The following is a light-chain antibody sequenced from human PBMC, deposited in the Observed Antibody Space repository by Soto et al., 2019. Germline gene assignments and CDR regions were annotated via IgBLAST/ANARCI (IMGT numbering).Light chain of an antibody. Sequence: QSVLTQPTSASGTPGXRVTISCSGSSSNIGSYYVYWYQQLPGTAPXLLIYRNNQRPSGVPXRFXXSKXXXSAXLAXSGLRSEDEADYYCAAWDDSLGEVFGGGTKLTVL. CDR1: SSNIGSYY. CDR3: AAWDDSLGEV. V-gene: IGLV1-47*01. CDR2: RNN. J-gene: IGLJ2*01.